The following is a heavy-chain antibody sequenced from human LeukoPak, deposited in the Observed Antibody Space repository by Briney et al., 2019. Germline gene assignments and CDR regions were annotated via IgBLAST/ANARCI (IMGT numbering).Heavy chain of an antibody. CDR3: ARDLGYCSGGSCYGWFDP. D-gene: IGHD2-15*01. V-gene: IGHV4-59*01. Sequence: SETLSLTCTVSGGSISSYYWSWIRHPPGKGLEWIGYIYYSGSTNYNPSLKSRVTISVDTSKNQFSLKLSSVTAADTAVYYCARDLGYCSGGSCYGWFDPWGQGTLVTVSS. CDR2: IYYSGST. J-gene: IGHJ5*02. CDR1: GGSISSYY.